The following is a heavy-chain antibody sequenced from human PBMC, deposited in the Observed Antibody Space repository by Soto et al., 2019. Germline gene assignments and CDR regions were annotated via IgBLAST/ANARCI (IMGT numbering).Heavy chain of an antibody. CDR3: ARVLSWASYYDFWSGYYNYYYYGMDV. Sequence: ASVKVSCKASGHTITRHWRHWVRQAPGQGLEWMGVINPSGEVTVYAQNFQGRVTMTRNTSISTAYMELSSLRSEDTAVYYCARVLSWASYYDFWSGYYNYYYYGMDVWGQGTTVTVSS. V-gene: IGHV1-46*01. CDR1: GHTITRHW. D-gene: IGHD3-3*01. J-gene: IGHJ6*02. CDR2: INPSGEVT.